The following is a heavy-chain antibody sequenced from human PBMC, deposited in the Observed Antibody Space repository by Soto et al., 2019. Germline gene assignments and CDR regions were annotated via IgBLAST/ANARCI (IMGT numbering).Heavy chain of an antibody. D-gene: IGHD5-18*01. CDR3: VRQAFSYSYSYPYFFDY. CDR2: ITSSGRTM. J-gene: IGHJ4*02. CDR1: GFTFSSYE. V-gene: IGHV3-48*03. Sequence: EVQLVESGGGLVQPGGSLRLSCAASGFTFSSYEMNWVRQAPGRGLEWIAFITSSGRTMSYADSVKGRFTISRDNAGNSLSLQMNTLRAEDTAIYYCVRQAFSYSYSYPYFFDYWGQGALVTVSS.